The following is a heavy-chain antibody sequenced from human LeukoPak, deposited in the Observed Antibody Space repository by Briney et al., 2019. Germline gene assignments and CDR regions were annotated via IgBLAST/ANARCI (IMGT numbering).Heavy chain of an antibody. V-gene: IGHV4-34*01. CDR2: INHSGST. J-gene: IGHJ4*02. CDR1: GGSFSGYY. Sequence: SETLSLTCAVYGGSFSGYYWSWIRQPPGKGLEWVGEINHSGSTNYNPSLKSRVTISVDTSKNQFSLKLSSVTAADTAVYYCARGDYFDYWGQGTLVTVSS. CDR3: ARGDYFDY.